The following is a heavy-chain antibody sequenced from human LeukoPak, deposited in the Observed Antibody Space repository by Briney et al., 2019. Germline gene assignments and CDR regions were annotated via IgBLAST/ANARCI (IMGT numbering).Heavy chain of an antibody. CDR1: GFTFSSYW. V-gene: IGHV3-74*01. CDR3: ASEHYYDSSGYYYRFFGY. D-gene: IGHD3-22*01. Sequence: GGSLRLSCAASGFTFSSYWMHWVRQAPGKGLVGVSRINSDGSSTSYADSVKGRFTISRDNAKNTLYLQMNSLRAEDTAVYYCASEHYYDSSGYYYRFFGYWGQGTLVTVSS. CDR2: INSDGSST. J-gene: IGHJ4*02.